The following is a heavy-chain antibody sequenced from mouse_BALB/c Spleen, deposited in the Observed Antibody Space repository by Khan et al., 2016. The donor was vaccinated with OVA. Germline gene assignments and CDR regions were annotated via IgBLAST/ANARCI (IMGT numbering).Heavy chain of an antibody. CDR3: APVGKYYVSFAY. D-gene: IGHD2-1*01. CDR1: GYTFTSYV. Sequence: VQLKESGPELVKPGASVKMSCKASGYTFTSYVMHWVKQKPGLGLEWIGYIYPFNDDTKYNEKFKGKATLTLDKSSSTAYMELSSLTSEDSAVYYCAPVGKYYVSFAYWGQGTLVTVSA. CDR2: IYPFNDDT. V-gene: IGHV1S136*01. J-gene: IGHJ3*01.